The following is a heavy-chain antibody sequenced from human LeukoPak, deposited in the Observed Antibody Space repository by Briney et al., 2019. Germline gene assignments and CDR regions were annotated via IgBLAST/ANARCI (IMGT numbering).Heavy chain of an antibody. Sequence: ASVKVSCKASGYTFTSYGISWVRQAPGQGLEWMGWVSAYNGDTNYAQKVQGRVTMTTDTSTSTGYMELRSLRSDDTAVYYCAREFRATIFGVVIIKDNWFDPWGQGTLVTVSS. J-gene: IGHJ5*02. V-gene: IGHV1-18*01. CDR3: AREFRATIFGVVIIKDNWFDP. CDR2: VSAYNGDT. CDR1: GYTFTSYG. D-gene: IGHD3-3*01.